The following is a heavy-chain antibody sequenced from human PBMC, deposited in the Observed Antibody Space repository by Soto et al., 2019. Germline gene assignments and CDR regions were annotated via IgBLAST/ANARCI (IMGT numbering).Heavy chain of an antibody. Sequence: ASVKVSCKASGYTFTSYYMHWVRQAPGQGLEWMGIINPSGGSTSYAQKFQGRVTMTRDTSTSTVYMELSSLRSEDTAVYYCARVAYYDFWSGSKTHDYYYYGMDVRGQGTTVTVSS. J-gene: IGHJ6*02. V-gene: IGHV1-46*01. CDR1: GYTFTSYY. CDR2: INPSGGST. CDR3: ARVAYYDFWSGSKTHDYYYYGMDV. D-gene: IGHD3-3*01.